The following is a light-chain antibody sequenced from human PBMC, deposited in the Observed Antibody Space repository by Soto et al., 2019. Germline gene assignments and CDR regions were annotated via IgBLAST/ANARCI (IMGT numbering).Light chain of an antibody. CDR2: VGS. Sequence: DVLLTQSPLSLGVTPGEPASISCRSSQILLNSNGYYYLDWYLEKPGQSPQILIYVGSYRASGVPGRFSGSASGTDFSLKISRVEAEYVGVYYCMQTLHAGGFGGGTRVEL. CDR1: QILLNSNGYYY. CDR3: MQTLHAGG. J-gene: IGKJ4*01. V-gene: IGKV2-28*01.